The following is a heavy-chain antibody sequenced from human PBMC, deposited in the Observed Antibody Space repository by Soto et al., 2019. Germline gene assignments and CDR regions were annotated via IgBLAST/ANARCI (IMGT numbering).Heavy chain of an antibody. Sequence: GESLKISCKGSGYSFTSYWISWVRQMPGKGLEWMGRIDPSDSYTNYSPSFQGHVTISADKSISTAYLQWSSLKASDTAMYYCASPAGPSQYYYGMDVWGQGTTVTVSS. CDR3: ASPAGPSQYYYGMDV. J-gene: IGHJ6*02. V-gene: IGHV5-10-1*01. CDR1: GYSFTSYW. CDR2: IDPSDSYT.